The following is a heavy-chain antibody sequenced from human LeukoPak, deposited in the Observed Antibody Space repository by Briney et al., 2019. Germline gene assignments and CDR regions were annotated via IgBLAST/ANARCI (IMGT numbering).Heavy chain of an antibody. CDR3: ARDSQQLLLNGPLVPLVGTGDLGY. CDR2: INPSGGST. CDR1: GYTFTSYY. Sequence: ASVKVSCKASGYTFTSYYMHWVRQAPGQGLEWMGIINPSGGSTSYAQEFQGRVTMTRDTSTSTVYMELSSLRSEDTAVYYCARDSQQLLLNGPLVPLVGTGDLGYWGQGTLVTVSS. D-gene: IGHD6-13*01. V-gene: IGHV1-46*01. J-gene: IGHJ4*02.